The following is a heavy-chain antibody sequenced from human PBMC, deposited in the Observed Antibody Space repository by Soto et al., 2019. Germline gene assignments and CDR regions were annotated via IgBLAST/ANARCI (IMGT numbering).Heavy chain of an antibody. Sequence: VSGPTLVNPTQTLTLTCTFSGFSFTTAGVAVGWIRQTPGGALEWLTLIYYNDDRLFSPSLTTRLTITGDTSKNQVVLSLTNVYPGDTATYFCAHSDGGYEIIYFDFWGQGIPVTVSS. CDR2: IYYNDDR. D-gene: IGHD5-12*01. CDR3: AHSDGGYEIIYFDF. CDR1: GFSFTTAGVA. J-gene: IGHJ4*02. V-gene: IGHV2-5*01.